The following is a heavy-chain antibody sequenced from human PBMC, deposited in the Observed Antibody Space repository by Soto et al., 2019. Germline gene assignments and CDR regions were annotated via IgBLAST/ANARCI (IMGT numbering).Heavy chain of an antibody. Sequence: ASVKVSCKASGYTFTSYDINWVRQATGQGLEWMGWMNPNSGKTGYAQKFQGRVTMTRNTSISTAYMELSSLRSEDTAVYYCARRYDYIWGSYRYNYYYYMDVWGKGTTVTVSS. D-gene: IGHD3-16*02. CDR2: MNPNSGKT. CDR1: GYTFTSYD. V-gene: IGHV1-8*01. J-gene: IGHJ6*03. CDR3: ARRYDYIWGSYRYNYYYYMDV.